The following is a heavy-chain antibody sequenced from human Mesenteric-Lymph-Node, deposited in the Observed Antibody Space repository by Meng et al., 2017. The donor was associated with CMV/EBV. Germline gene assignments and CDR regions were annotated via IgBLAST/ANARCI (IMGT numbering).Heavy chain of an antibody. V-gene: IGHV3-15*01. CDR1: GFTFSTYW. Sequence: GASLKISCAASGFTFSTYWMHWVRQAPGKGLVWVGRIKNKTDGETTDYAAVVKGRFTISRDDSKNTVYLQMNILKTEDTAVYYCTTEVGNLDVVVIPAAQHYFDFWGQGTLVTVSS. D-gene: IGHD2-2*01. CDR2: IKNKTDGETT. CDR3: TTEVGNLDVVVIPAAQHYFDF. J-gene: IGHJ4*02.